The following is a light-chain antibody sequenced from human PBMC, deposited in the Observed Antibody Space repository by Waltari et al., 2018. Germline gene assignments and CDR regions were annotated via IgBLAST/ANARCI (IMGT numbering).Light chain of an antibody. CDR2: QNS. Sequence: SYELTQQPSVAVSPGQTASITCPGDQLGDKYVCWYQQRPGHSPEVVIYQNSLRPSGIPERFPGSSTRNTATLTISGTQPVDDADYYWQAWDIGVVFGGGTKLTVL. CDR1: QLGDKY. J-gene: IGLJ3*02. CDR3: QAWDIGVV. V-gene: IGLV3-1*01.